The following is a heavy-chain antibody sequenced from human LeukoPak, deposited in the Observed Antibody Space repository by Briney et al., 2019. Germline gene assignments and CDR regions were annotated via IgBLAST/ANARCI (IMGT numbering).Heavy chain of an antibody. V-gene: IGHV4-4*02. D-gene: IGHD1-20*01. CDR2: IYHSGST. CDR3: AGGGNNSNDERWFDP. CDR1: GGSLSSTNW. J-gene: IGHJ5*02. Sequence: SETLSLTCAVSGGSLSSTNWWSWVRQPPGKGLEWIGEIYHSGSTNYNPSLKSRVTISVDKSKNHFSLKLSSVTAADTAVYYCAGGGNNSNDERWFDPWGQGTLVTVSS.